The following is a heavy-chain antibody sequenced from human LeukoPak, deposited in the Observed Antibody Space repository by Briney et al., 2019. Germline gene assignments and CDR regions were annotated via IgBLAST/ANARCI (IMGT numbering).Heavy chain of an antibody. Sequence: PSETLSLTCTVSGGSISSYYWSWIRQPPGKGLEWIGYIYYSGSTNYNPSLKSRVTISVDTSKNQFSLKLSSVTAADTAVYYCARRRITMVRGVIIDWFDPWGQGTLVTVSS. D-gene: IGHD3-10*01. CDR2: IYYSGST. CDR1: GGSISSYY. V-gene: IGHV4-59*01. CDR3: ARRRITMVRGVIIDWFDP. J-gene: IGHJ5*02.